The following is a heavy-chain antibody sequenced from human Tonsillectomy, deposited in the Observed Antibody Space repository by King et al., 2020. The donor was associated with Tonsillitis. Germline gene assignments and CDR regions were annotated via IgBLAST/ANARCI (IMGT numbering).Heavy chain of an antibody. V-gene: IGHV1-18*01. CDR3: TRDMAARLQGPSLNFEY. CDR1: GYTFTNYG. Sequence: FQLVQSGAEVKKPGASVKVSCKASGYTFTNYGIGWVRQAPGQGLEWMGRMNVYNGHSDYAQKFQDRVTMTTDTSTNTVYMELRSLTSDDTAIYYCTRDMAARLQGPSLNFEYWGQGTLVTVSS. CDR2: MNVYNGHS. J-gene: IGHJ4*02. D-gene: IGHD6-25*01.